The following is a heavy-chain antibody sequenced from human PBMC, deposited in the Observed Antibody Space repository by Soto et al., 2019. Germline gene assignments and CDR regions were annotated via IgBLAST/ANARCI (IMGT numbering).Heavy chain of an antibody. CDR1: GFTFSNDW. CDR3: ARAIGGYDSY. V-gene: IGHV3-7*03. CDR2: INQHGSER. D-gene: IGHD5-12*01. J-gene: IGHJ4*02. Sequence: EVQLVESGGGLVQPGGSLRLSCAASGFTFSNDWMSWVRQAPGKGLEWVANINQHGSERYYVDSVKGRFTISRDNAKNSLYLQMISLRAEDTGVYYCARAIGGYDSYWGQGTLVTVSS.